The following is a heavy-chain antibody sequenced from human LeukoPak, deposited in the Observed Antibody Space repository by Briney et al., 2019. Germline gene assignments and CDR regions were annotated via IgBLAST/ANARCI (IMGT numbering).Heavy chain of an antibody. Sequence: SETLSLTCTVSGGSISSYYWSWIRQPPGKGLEWIGYIYYSGSTNYNPSLKSRVTISVDTSKNQFSLKLSSVTAADTAVYYCAGEYYYDSSGLDYWGQGTLVTVSS. CDR2: IYYSGST. CDR3: AGEYYYDSSGLDY. V-gene: IGHV4-59*01. D-gene: IGHD3-22*01. CDR1: GGSISSYY. J-gene: IGHJ4*02.